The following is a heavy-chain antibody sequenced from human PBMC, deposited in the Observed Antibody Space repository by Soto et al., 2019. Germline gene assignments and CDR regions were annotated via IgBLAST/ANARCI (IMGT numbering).Heavy chain of an antibody. V-gene: IGHV3-7*05. CDR3: VGYWSGDSDY. J-gene: IGHJ4*02. Sequence: EVQLVESGGDLVQPGGSLRLSCAASGFTFSNYWMTWVRQAPGKGLEWVAKINQDGSEKYYVDSVKGRFTISRDNAKTPLYPVMNSVRAEATAVLYCVGYWSGDSDYWGQGTLVTVSS. CDR1: GFTFSNYW. CDR2: INQDGSEK. D-gene: IGHD3-10*01.